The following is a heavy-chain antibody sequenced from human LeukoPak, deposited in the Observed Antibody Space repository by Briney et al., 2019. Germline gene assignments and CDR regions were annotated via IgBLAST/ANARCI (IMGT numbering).Heavy chain of an antibody. D-gene: IGHD3-10*01. V-gene: IGHV1-18*01. CDR2: ISAYNGNT. CDR1: GYTFTTYG. Sequence: ASVTVSYKASGYTFTTYGISWVRQAPGQGLEWMGWISAYNGNTNYEQKLQGRVTTTTDTSTSTAYMELRSLRSDDTAVYYCARDIAWFYYWGQGTLVTVSS. CDR3: ARDIAWFYY. J-gene: IGHJ4*02.